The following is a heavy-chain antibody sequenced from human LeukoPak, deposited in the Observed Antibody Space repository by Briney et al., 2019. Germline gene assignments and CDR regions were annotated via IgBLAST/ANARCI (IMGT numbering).Heavy chain of an antibody. CDR3: ARGKDYYDSSGYYDY. V-gene: IGHV3-33*01. CDR1: GFTFSSYG. D-gene: IGHD3-22*01. CDR2: IWYDGSNK. Sequence: PGGSLRLSCAASGFTFSSYGMHWVRQAPGKGLEWVAVIWYDGSNKYYADSVKGRFTISRDNSKNTLYLQMNSLRAEDTAVYYCARGKDYYDSSGYYDYWGQGTLVTVSS. J-gene: IGHJ4*02.